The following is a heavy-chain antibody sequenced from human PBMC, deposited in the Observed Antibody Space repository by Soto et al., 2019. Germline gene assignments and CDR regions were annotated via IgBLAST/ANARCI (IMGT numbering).Heavy chain of an antibody. CDR3: ARLFGGYSGSHADEFDI. J-gene: IGHJ3*02. Sequence: QVQLVESGGDVVQPGRSLRLSCAGSGFSFSRFAIHWVRQAPGKGLEWVAVITYDGSNQYYADSVKGRFTVSRDNSRSTVYLQMNNLRREVTAIYYCARLFGGYSGSHADEFDIWGQGTMVPVSS. D-gene: IGHD1-26*01. V-gene: IGHV3-30-3*01. CDR1: GFSFSRFA. CDR2: ITYDGSNQ.